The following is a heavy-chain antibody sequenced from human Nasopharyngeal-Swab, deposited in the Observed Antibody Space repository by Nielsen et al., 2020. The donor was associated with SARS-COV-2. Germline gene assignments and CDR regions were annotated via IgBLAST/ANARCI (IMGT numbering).Heavy chain of an antibody. D-gene: IGHD3-22*01. CDR2: ISSRGTGI. V-gene: IGHV3-48*03. CDR3: ARESSSDYTFDY. Sequence: RGSLRLSCAASGFTFSSYKMHWVRQAPGKGLEWVSYISSRGTGIYDADSVKGRFTISRDNAKNSLYLQMNSLRVEDTAIYYCARESSSDYTFDYWGQGTLVTVSS. CDR1: GFTFSSYK. J-gene: IGHJ4*02.